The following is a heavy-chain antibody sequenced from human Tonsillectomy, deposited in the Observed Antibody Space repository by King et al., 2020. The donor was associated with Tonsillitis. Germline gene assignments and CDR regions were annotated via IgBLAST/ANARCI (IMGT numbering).Heavy chain of an antibody. J-gene: IGHJ5*01. D-gene: IGHD6-19*01. CDR2: ISAYNGNT. CDR3: ARVNSGWYCFDS. V-gene: IGHV1-18*01. Sequence: LMQSGVEGKKPGASVKVSCKASGYTFTRYGISWVRQAPGQELEWMGWISAYNGNTNYAQNFQGRVTMTTDTSTTTAYMEVRSLRSDDTAVYYCARVNSGWYCFDSWGQGTLVTVSS. CDR1: GYTFTRYG.